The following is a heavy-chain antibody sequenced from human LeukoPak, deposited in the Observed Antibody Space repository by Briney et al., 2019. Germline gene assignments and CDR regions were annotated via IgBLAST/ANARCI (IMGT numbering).Heavy chain of an antibody. CDR1: GFTFSSYA. CDR2: ISGSGGST. V-gene: IGHV3-23*01. Sequence: GGSLRLSCAASGFTFSSYAMSWVRQAPGKGLEWVSAISGSGGSTYYADSVKGRFTISRDNSKNTLYLQMNSLRAEDTAVYYCARGSGGERYYYYGMDVWGQGTTVTVSS. J-gene: IGHJ6*02. D-gene: IGHD2-15*01. CDR3: ARGSGGERYYYYGMDV.